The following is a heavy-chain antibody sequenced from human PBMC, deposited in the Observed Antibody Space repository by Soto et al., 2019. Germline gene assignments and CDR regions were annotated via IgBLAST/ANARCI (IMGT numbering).Heavy chain of an antibody. CDR3: AREAGYCRRTSCYRRAFDT. CDR1: GFTFSGHW. Sequence: EVQLVESGGDLVRPGGSLRLSCAASGFTFSGHWMHWVRQVPGKGLEWVSRVNTDGGTSAYADSVKGRFTISRDNANNKLYLQMNVLRAEDTVVYYCAREAGYCRRTSCYRRAFDTWAKGQRSASHQ. D-gene: IGHD2-2*01. CDR2: VNTDGGTS. V-gene: IGHV3-74*03. J-gene: IGHJ3*02.